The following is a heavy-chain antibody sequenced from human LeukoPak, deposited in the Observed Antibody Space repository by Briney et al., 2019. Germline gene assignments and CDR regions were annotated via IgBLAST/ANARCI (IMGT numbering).Heavy chain of an antibody. J-gene: IGHJ4*02. CDR3: ARALRAPYYDSSGYLDY. D-gene: IGHD3-22*01. CDR2: ISSSSSTI. CDR1: GFTFSSYS. V-gene: IGHV3-48*04. Sequence: GGSLRLSCAASGFTFSSYSMNWVRQAPGKGLEWVSYISSSSSTIYYADSVKGRFTISRDNAKNSLYLQMSSLRAEDTAVYYCARALRAPYYDSSGYLDYWGQGTLVTVSS.